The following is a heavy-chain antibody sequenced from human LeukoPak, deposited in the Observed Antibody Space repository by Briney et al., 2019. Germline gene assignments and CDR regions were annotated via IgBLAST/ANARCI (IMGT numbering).Heavy chain of an antibody. CDR1: GFTFSSYA. D-gene: IGHD2-2*01. J-gene: IGHJ6*02. CDR2: ISGSGGST. CDR3: ARDRYCSSTSCAGMDV. V-gene: IGHV3-23*01. Sequence: GGSLRLSCAASGFTFSSYAMSWVRQAPGKGLEWVSAISGSGGSTYYADSVKGRFTISRDNAKNSLYLQMNSLRAEDTAVYYCARDRYCSSTSCAGMDVWGQGTTVTVSS.